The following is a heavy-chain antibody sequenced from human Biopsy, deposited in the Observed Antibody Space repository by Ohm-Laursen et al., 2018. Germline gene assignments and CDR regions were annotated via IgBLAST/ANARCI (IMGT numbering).Heavy chain of an antibody. CDR3: ARGSNEYGGLYFPH. V-gene: IGHV4-59*11. J-gene: IGHJ1*01. Sequence: SETLSLTCAVSGGSFTGHYWTWIRQPPGKGLEWIGHISHTGYTSYKSSLKSRVTISLDTSRKHYSLRLTSLAAADTAVYDCARGSNEYGGLYFPHWGQGTLVTVSS. CDR1: GGSFTGHY. CDR2: ISHTGYT. D-gene: IGHD4-23*01.